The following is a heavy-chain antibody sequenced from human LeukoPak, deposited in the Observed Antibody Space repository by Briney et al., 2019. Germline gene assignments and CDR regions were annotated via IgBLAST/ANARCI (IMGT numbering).Heavy chain of an antibody. J-gene: IGHJ4*02. D-gene: IGHD3-16*01. CDR1: GGSFSGYY. V-gene: IGHV4-34*01. CDR2: VYYSGNT. CDR3: VRRWGYFDS. Sequence: SETLSLTCAVYGGSFSGYYWSWIRQPPGKGLEWIASVYYSGNTYYNPSLKSRVTISIDTSKSQFSLRLNSVTAADTAVYDCVRRWGYFDSWGQGTLVTVSS.